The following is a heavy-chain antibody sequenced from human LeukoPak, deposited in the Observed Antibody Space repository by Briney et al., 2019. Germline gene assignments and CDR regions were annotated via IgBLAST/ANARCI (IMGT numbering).Heavy chain of an antibody. D-gene: IGHD3-22*01. CDR2: IRYDGTNQ. V-gene: IGHV3-30*02. CDR1: GFTFSNYG. J-gene: IGHJ3*02. Sequence: PGGSLRLSCAASGFTFSNYGMHWVRQTPGKGLEWMAFIRYDGTNQYYADSVKGRFTISRDNSKNTLYLQVNSLRPEDTAVYYCAKDGSTMIVEGYAYDIWGQGTMVTVSS. CDR3: AKDGSTMIVEGYAYDI.